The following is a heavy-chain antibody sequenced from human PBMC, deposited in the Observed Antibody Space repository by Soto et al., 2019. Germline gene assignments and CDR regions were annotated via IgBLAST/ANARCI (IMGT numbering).Heavy chain of an antibody. CDR1: GGTFSTYA. CDR2: IIPLFGTA. J-gene: IGHJ4*02. V-gene: IGHV1-69*01. D-gene: IGHD1-26*01. CDR3: AADVGASARTFDY. Sequence: QVQLVQSGAEVKKPGSSVNVSCKASGGTFSTYAISWVRQAPGQGLEWMGGIIPLFGTANYAQKFQGRVTITADESTSTAYMELSSLRSEDTAVDYCAADVGASARTFDYWGQGSLVTVSS.